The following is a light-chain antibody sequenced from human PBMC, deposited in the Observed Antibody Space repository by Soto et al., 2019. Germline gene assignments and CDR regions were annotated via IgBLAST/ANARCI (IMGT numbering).Light chain of an antibody. CDR3: QQSYSTLMYT. CDR1: QPISNS. V-gene: IGKV1-39*01. CDR2: AAS. Sequence: DIQMTQSPSSLSASVGDRVTITCRASQPISNSLNWYQQKPGKAPKLLIYAASSLQSGVPSRFSGSGSGTDFTLTISSLQPEDFATFYCQQSYSTLMYTFGQGTKVDIK. J-gene: IGKJ2*01.